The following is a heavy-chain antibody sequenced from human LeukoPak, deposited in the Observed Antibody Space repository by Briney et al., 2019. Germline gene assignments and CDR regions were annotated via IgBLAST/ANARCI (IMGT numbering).Heavy chain of an antibody. CDR2: INHSGST. J-gene: IGHJ4*02. V-gene: IGHV4-34*01. Sequence: SETLSLTRAVYGGSFSGYYWSWIRQPPGKGLEWIGEINHSGSTNYNPSLKSRVTISVDTSKNQFSLKLGSVTAADTAVYYCARGLSLPDWGQGTLVTVSS. D-gene: IGHD2-15*01. CDR1: GGSFSGYY. CDR3: ARGLSLPD.